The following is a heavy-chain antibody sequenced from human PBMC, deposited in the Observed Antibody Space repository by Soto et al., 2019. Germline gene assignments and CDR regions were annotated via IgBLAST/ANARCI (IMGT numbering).Heavy chain of an antibody. CDR1: GFSFGTFA. CDR3: TGLYTGGGCYSPFDY. D-gene: IGHD2-15*01. Sequence: PGGSLRLSCVASGFSFGTFALHWVRQASGKGLEWVARIRSKANNYAIAYAASVKGRFTISRDDSKNTAYLQMDSLKTEDTAVYYCTGLYTGGGCYSPFDYWGQGTLVTVSS. J-gene: IGHJ4*02. V-gene: IGHV3-73*01. CDR2: IRSKANNYAI.